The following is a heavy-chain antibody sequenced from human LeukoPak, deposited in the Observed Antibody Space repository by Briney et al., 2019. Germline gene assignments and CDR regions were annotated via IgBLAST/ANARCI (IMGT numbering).Heavy chain of an antibody. V-gene: IGHV1-69*13. D-gene: IGHD4-17*01. CDR1: GGTFSSYA. CDR2: IIPIFGTA. CDR3: ARDPTGSAYYYYGMDV. J-gene: IGHJ6*02. Sequence: SVKVSCKASGGTFSSYAISWVRQAPGQGLEWMGGIIPIFGTANYAQKFQGRVAITADESTSTAYMELSSLRSEDTAVYYCARDPTGSAYYYYGMDVWGQGTTVTVSS.